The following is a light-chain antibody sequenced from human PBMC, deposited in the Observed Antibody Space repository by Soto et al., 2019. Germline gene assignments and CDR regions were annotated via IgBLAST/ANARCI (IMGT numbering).Light chain of an antibody. CDR1: QTISVW. J-gene: IGKJ1*01. CDR3: QQYDLYSPT. CDR2: KAS. Sequence: DIQMTQFPSTLSASVGDRVTITCRASQTISVWLAWYQQKPAKVPKLLIYKASTLESGVSSRFSASGSGTEFTLTISSLQPDDFATYYCQQYDLYSPTFGQGTKVEI. V-gene: IGKV1-5*03.